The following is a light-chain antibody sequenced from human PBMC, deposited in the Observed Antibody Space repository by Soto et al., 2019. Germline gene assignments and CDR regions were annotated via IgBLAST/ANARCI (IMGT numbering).Light chain of an antibody. CDR1: SSDVGGYNY. CDR3: CSYVGGYSYV. CDR2: EVN. V-gene: IGLV2-8*01. Sequence: QSALTQPPSASGSPGQSVTISCTGTSSDVGGYNYVSWFQHHPGKAPRLIISEVNKRPSGVPDRFSGSKSGNTASLTVSGLQTEDEADYYCCSYVGGYSYVFGIGTKLTVL. J-gene: IGLJ1*01.